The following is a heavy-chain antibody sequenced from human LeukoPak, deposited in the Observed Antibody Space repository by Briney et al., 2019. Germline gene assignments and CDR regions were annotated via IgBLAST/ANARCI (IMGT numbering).Heavy chain of an antibody. V-gene: IGHV4-59*01. J-gene: IGHJ4*02. CDR1: GGSISSYY. CDR3: ARAGRDYYDSSGYYFDY. CDR2: IYYSGST. D-gene: IGHD3-22*01. Sequence: SETLSLTCTVSGGSISSYYWSWIRQPPGKGLEWIGYIYYSGSTNYNPSLKSRVTISIDTSKKQFSLKLNSVTTADTAVYYCARAGRDYYDSSGYYFDYWGQGTLVTISS.